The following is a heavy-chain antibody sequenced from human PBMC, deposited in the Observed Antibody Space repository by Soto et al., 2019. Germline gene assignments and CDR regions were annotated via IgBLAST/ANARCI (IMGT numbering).Heavy chain of an antibody. CDR3: ATPYPPDS. J-gene: IGHJ5*01. CDR1: GVTFSSSA. Sequence: EGLLLESGGGLVQPGGSLRLSCAASGVTFSSSAMNWVRQAPGKGMEWGSAIRASVGTTYYADSVKGRFTISRDNSKNTLYLQMNSLRAEATAVYDCATPYPPDSCGQVNLCTVSA. V-gene: IGHV3-23*01. CDR2: IRASVGTT.